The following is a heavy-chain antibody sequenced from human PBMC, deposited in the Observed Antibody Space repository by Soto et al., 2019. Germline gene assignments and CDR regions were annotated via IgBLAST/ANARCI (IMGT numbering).Heavy chain of an antibody. V-gene: IGHV1-46*03. CDR3: ARDPTVTSYYHYYMDV. Sequence: TSVKVSCKASGYTFTSYYMHWVRQAPGQGLEWMGIINPSGGSTSYAQKFQGRVTMTRDTSTSTVYMELSSLRSEDTAVYYCARDPTVTSYYHYYMDVWGKGTTVTVSS. CDR1: GYTFTSYY. J-gene: IGHJ6*03. CDR2: INPSGGST. D-gene: IGHD4-17*01.